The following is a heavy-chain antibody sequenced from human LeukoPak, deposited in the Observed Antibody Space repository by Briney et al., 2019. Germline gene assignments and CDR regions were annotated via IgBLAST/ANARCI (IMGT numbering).Heavy chain of an antibody. D-gene: IGHD3-9*01. V-gene: IGHV1-8*01. J-gene: IGHJ4*02. CDR3: ARGVLRYFDWLSNRRTDAYYFDY. CDR1: GYTFTSYD. CDR2: RNPNSGNT. Sequence: ASVKVSCKASGYTFTSYDINWVRQATGQGLEWMGWRNPNSGNTGYAQKFQGRVTMTRNTSISTAYMELSSLRFEDTAVYYCARGVLRYFDWLSNRRTDAYYFDYWGQGTLVTVSS.